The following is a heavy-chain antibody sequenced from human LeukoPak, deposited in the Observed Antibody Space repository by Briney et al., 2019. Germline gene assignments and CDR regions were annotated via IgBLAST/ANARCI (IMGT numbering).Heavy chain of an antibody. J-gene: IGHJ2*01. V-gene: IGHV4-59*01. CDR3: ARVVTYYDSSGSVNGYFDL. Sequence: SETLSLTCTVSGGSISSYSWSWIRQPPGKGVEWIGYLYYSGKTNYNPSLKSRVAISVDTSKNQFSRKLSSVTAADTAVYYCARVVTYYDSSGSVNGYFDLWGRGTLVTVSS. D-gene: IGHD3-22*01. CDR2: LYYSGKT. CDR1: GGSISSYS.